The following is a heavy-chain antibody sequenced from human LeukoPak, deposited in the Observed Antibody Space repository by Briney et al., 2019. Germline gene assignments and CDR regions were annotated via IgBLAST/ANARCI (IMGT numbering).Heavy chain of an antibody. D-gene: IGHD5-12*01. Sequence: SVKVSCKPSVGAFSSDAISWVREAPGQGREWMGGIIPIFGTANYAQKFQSRVTITPDESTSTAYMELSSLRSADTAVYYCARVGSPYDSGYEPFDPWGQGTLVTVSS. J-gene: IGHJ5*02. CDR3: ARVGSPYDSGYEPFDP. CDR2: IIPIFGTA. V-gene: IGHV1-69*01. CDR1: VGAFSSDA.